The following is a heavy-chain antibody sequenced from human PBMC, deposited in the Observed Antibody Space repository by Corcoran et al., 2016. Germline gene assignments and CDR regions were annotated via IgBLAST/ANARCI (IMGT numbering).Heavy chain of an antibody. CDR2: IYWNDDK. V-gene: IGHV2-5*01. J-gene: IGHJ5*02. CDR3: AHRRYDFWSGYSSGENGFDP. D-gene: IGHD3-3*01. CDR1: GFSLSTSGVG. Sequence: QITLKESGPTLVKPTQTLTLTCTFSGFSLSTSGVGVGWIRQPPGKALEWLALIYWNDDKRYSPSLKSRLTITKDTSKNQVVLTMTNMDPVDTATYYCAHRRYDFWSGYSSGENGFDPWGQGTLVTVSS.